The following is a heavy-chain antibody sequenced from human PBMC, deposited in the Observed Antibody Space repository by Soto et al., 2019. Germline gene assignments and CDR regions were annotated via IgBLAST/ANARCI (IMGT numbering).Heavy chain of an antibody. CDR1: GGSISSGDYY. CDR2: IYYSGST. D-gene: IGHD5-12*01. J-gene: IGHJ4*02. CDR3: ASAEGGYNIDY. Sequence: SETLSLTCTVSGGSISSGDYYWSWIRQPPGKGLEWIGYIYYSGSTYYNPSLKSRVTISVDTSKNQFSLKLSSVTAADTAVYYCASAEGGYNIDYWGQGTLVTVSS. V-gene: IGHV4-30-4*01.